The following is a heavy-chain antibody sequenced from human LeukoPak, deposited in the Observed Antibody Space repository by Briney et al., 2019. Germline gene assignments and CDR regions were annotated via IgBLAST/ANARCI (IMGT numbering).Heavy chain of an antibody. V-gene: IGHV1-18*01. CDR2: ISAYNGNT. Sequence: ASVKVSCKASGYTFTSYGISWVRQAPGQGLEWMGWISAYNGNTNYAQKLQGRVTMTTDTSTSTAYMELRSLRSEDTAVYYCARDNTNYYDSSGPNWFDPWGQGTLVTVSS. D-gene: IGHD3-22*01. CDR3: ARDNTNYYDSSGPNWFDP. J-gene: IGHJ5*02. CDR1: GYTFTSYG.